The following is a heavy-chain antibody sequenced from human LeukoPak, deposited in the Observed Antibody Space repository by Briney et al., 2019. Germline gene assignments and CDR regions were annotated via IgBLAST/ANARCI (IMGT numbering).Heavy chain of an antibody. CDR1: GGSISSSSYY. V-gene: IGHV4-39*07. Sequence: SETLSLTCTVSGGSISSSSYYWGWIRQPPGKGLEWIGSIYYSGSTYYNPSLKSRVTISVDTSKNQFSLKLSSVTAADTAVYYCARDFGEGGGFQHWGQGTLVTVSS. J-gene: IGHJ1*01. D-gene: IGHD3-16*01. CDR3: ARDFGEGGGFQH. CDR2: IYYSGST.